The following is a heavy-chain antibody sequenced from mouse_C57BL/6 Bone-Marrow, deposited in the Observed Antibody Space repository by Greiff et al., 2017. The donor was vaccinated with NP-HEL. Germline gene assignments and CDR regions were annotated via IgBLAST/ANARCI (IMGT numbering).Heavy chain of an antibody. CDR1: GFTFSSYG. Sequence: EVNVVESGGDLVKPGGSLKLSCAASGFTFSSYGMSWVRQTPDKRLEWVATISSGGSYTYYPDSVKGRFTISRDNAKNTLYLQMSSLKSEDTAMYYCARNWPWYFDVWGTGTTVTVSS. D-gene: IGHD4-1*01. CDR2: ISSGGSYT. CDR3: ARNWPWYFDV. V-gene: IGHV5-6*01. J-gene: IGHJ1*03.